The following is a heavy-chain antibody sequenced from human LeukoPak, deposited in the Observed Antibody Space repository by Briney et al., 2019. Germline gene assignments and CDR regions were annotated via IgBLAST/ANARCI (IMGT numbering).Heavy chain of an antibody. V-gene: IGHV3-11*06. J-gene: IGHJ4*02. CDR2: ISRNSYT. CDR1: GFTFSDYY. CDR3: ARMGIAAVGAYYFDY. Sequence: GGSLRLSCAASGFTFSDYYMSWIRQAPGKGLEWVSYISRNSYTNYADSVKGRFTISRDNARNSLYLQMASLRAEDTAVYYCARMGIAAVGAYYFDYWGQGTLVAVSS. D-gene: IGHD6-13*01.